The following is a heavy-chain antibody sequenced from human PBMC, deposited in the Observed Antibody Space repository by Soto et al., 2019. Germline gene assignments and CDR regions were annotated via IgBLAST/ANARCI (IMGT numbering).Heavy chain of an antibody. J-gene: IGHJ4*02. D-gene: IGHD3-22*01. V-gene: IGHV3-48*02. CDR3: AREPTYYYDSSGYYFDY. Sequence: ESGGGLVQPGGSLRLSCAASGFTFSSYSMNWVRQAPGKGLEWVSYISSSSSTIYYADSVKGRFTISRDNAKNSLYLQMNSLRDEDTAVYYCAREPTYYYDSSGYYFDYWGQGTLVTVSS. CDR2: ISSSSSTI. CDR1: GFTFSSYS.